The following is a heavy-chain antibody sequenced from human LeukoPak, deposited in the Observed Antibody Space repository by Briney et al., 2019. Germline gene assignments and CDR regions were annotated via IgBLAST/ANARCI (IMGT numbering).Heavy chain of an antibody. D-gene: IGHD3-10*01. CDR1: GGTFSSYT. Sequence: ASVKVSCKASGGTFSSYTFSWVRQAPGQGPEWMGGIIPIFDTANYAQKFQGRVTITADESTSTTYMELSSLRSEDTAVYYCARDRDDGSGRLTDAFDIWGQGTMVTVSS. V-gene: IGHV1-69*13. CDR3: ARDRDDGSGRLTDAFDI. J-gene: IGHJ3*02. CDR2: IIPIFDTA.